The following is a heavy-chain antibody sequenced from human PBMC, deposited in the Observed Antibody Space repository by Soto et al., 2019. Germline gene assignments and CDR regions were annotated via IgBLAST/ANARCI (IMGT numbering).Heavy chain of an antibody. Sequence: QVKLGQPGAEVKRPGAPVRVSCRASGYTFTSFDINGVRQATGQGLEWMGWMNPNSGNTGYAQKFQGRVTMTRNTSISTAYMELSSLRSEDTAVYYCARTLYGDNVDYWGQGTLVTVSS. J-gene: IGHJ4*02. CDR2: MNPNSGNT. CDR3: ARTLYGDNVDY. D-gene: IGHD4-17*01. V-gene: IGHV1-8*01. CDR1: GYTFTSFD.